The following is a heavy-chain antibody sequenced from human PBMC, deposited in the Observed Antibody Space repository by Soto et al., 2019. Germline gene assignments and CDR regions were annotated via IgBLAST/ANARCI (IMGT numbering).Heavy chain of an antibody. CDR2: IYYSGST. D-gene: IGHD3-3*01. Sequence: SETLSLTCTVSGGSISSYYWSWIRQPPGKGLEWIGYIYYSGSTNYNPSLESRVTISVDTSKNQFSLKLSSVTAADTAVYYCAREDFWRGMDVWGQGTTVTVSS. CDR3: AREDFWRGMDV. J-gene: IGHJ6*02. V-gene: IGHV4-59*01. CDR1: GGSISSYY.